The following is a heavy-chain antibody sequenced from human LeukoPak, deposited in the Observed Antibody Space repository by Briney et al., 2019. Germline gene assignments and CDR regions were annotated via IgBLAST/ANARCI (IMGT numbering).Heavy chain of an antibody. J-gene: IGHJ4*02. CDR3: AREIGSAARGR. CDR1: GFTFDSYW. CDR2: IKEDGSEK. Sequence: GGSLRLSCATSGFTFDSYWMSWVRQAPGKGLEWVANIKEDGSEKYYVDSVKGRFTISRDNAKSSVYLQMNSLRAEDTAVYYCAREIGSAARGRWGQGTLVTVSS. D-gene: IGHD6-13*01. V-gene: IGHV3-7*05.